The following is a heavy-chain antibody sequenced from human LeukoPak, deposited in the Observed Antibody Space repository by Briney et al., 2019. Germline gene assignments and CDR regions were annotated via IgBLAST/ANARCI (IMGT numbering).Heavy chain of an antibody. CDR3: ARARDPKYSSSSRHDYYYYYYMDV. Sequence: PGGSLRLSCAASGFTFSSYGMHWVRQAPGKGLEWVAVISYDGSNKYYADSVKGRFTISRDNSKNTLYLQMNSLRAEDTAVYHCARARDPKYSSSSRHDYYYYYYMDVWGKGTTVTVSS. CDR2: ISYDGSNK. V-gene: IGHV3-30*03. CDR1: GFTFSSYG. D-gene: IGHD6-6*01. J-gene: IGHJ6*03.